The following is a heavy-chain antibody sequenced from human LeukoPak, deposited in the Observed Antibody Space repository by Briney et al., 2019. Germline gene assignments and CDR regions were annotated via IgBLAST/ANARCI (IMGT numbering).Heavy chain of an antibody. CDR2: IYYSGST. CDR3: ARHPPLAGYSYGSYFDY. V-gene: IGHV4-30-4*08. Sequence: PSQTLSLTCTVSGGSISSGDYYWSWIRQPPGKGLEWIGYIYYSGSTNYNPSLKSRVTISVDTSKNQFSLKLSSVTAADTAVYYCARHPPLAGYSYGSYFDYWGQGTLVTVSS. D-gene: IGHD5-18*01. J-gene: IGHJ4*02. CDR1: GGSISSGDYY.